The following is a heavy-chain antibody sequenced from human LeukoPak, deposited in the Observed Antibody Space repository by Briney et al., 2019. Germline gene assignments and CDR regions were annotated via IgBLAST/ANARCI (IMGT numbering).Heavy chain of an antibody. CDR1: GFTFDDYT. CDR2: ISWEGGST. CDR3: ANVDGLGY. D-gene: IGHD3-16*01. V-gene: IGHV3-43*01. Sequence: GRSLRLSCAASGFTFDDYTMHWVRQAPGKGLEWVSLISWEGGSTYYADSVKGRFTISRDNSKNSLYLQMNSLRTEDTALYYCANVDGLGYWGQGTLVTVSS. J-gene: IGHJ4*02.